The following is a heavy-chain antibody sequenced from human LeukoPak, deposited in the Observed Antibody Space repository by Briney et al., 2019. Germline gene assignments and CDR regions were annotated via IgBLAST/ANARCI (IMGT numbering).Heavy chain of an antibody. V-gene: IGHV1-18*01. CDR1: GYTFTSYG. D-gene: IGHD6-13*01. CDR3: ARDLSGDDSSIAAAVDAFDI. Sequence: ASVKVSCKASGYTFTSYGISWVRQAPGQGLEWMGWISAYNGNTNYAQKLQGRVTMTTDTSTSTAYMELRSLRSDDTAVYYCARDLSGDDSSIAAAVDAFDIWGQGTMVTVSS. J-gene: IGHJ3*02. CDR2: ISAYNGNT.